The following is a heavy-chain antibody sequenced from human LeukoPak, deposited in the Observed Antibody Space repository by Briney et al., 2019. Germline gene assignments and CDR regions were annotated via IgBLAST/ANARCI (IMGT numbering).Heavy chain of an antibody. Sequence: ASVKVSCKASGYIFTGYYMHWVRQAPGQGLEWMGWINPNSGDTNYAQKFQGRVTMTRDTSISTAYMELSRLRSDDTAVYYCAGGAHIAVAGTNWFDPWGQGTLVTVSS. CDR3: AGGAHIAVAGTNWFDP. CDR2: INPNSGDT. CDR1: GYIFTGYY. V-gene: IGHV1-2*02. D-gene: IGHD6-19*01. J-gene: IGHJ5*02.